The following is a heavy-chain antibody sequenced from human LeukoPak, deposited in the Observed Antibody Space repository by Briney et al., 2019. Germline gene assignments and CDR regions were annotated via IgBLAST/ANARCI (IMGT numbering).Heavy chain of an antibody. CDR2: IIPIFGTA. V-gene: IGHV1-69*05. CDR3: ASHRYWSVRDDAFDI. J-gene: IGHJ3*02. CDR1: GGTFSSYA. Sequence: SVKVSCKASGGTFSSYAISWVRQAPGQGLEWMGRIIPIFGTANYAQKFQGRVTITTDESTSTAYMEVSSLRSEDTAVYSCASHRYWSVRDDAFDIWGPGTMVTVSS. D-gene: IGHD2-8*02.